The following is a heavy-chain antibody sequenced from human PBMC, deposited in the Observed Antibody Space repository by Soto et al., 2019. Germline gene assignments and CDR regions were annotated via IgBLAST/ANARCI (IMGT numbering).Heavy chain of an antibody. CDR1: SGAVGSYA. J-gene: IGHJ4*02. CDR2: IIPIFGTA. CDR3: ARDSGSYDFDY. Sequence: GSAANVACEDISGAVGSYANSWVRQAPGQGLEWMGGIIPIFGTANYAQKFQGRVTITADESTSTAYMELSSLRSEDTAVYYCARDSGSYDFDYWGQGTLVTVSS. V-gene: IGHV1-69*13. D-gene: IGHD1-26*01.